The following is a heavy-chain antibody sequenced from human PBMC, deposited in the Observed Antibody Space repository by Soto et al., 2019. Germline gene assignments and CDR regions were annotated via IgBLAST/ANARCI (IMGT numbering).Heavy chain of an antibody. V-gene: IGHV4-31*03. CDR1: GDSVSSGGYY. CDR3: ARENFGVIIHDAFDL. CDR2: IYDSETT. J-gene: IGHJ3*01. D-gene: IGHD2-8*01. Sequence: SETLSLTCPVSGDSVSSGGYYWNWIRQHPGRGLEWLGYIYDSETTYYNPSLESRLSISVDASKNQFSLKVTSVTPADTAVYYCARENFGVIIHDAFDLWGQGTMVTVSS.